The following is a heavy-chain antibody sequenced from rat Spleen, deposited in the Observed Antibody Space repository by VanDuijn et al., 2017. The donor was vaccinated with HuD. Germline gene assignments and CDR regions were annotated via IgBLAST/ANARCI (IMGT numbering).Heavy chain of an antibody. CDR3: AKFYYYDGPYYYDY. D-gene: IGHD1-12*02. Sequence: EVQLQESGPGLVKPSQSLSLSCSVTVYSITSSYRWNWIRKFPGNKLEWMGYINGAGSTNYNPSLKSRISITRDTSKNQFFLQLNSVTTEDTATYFCAKFYYYDGPYYYDYWGQGIMVTVSS. J-gene: IGHJ2*01. V-gene: IGHV3-3*01. CDR1: VYSITSSYR. CDR2: INGAGST.